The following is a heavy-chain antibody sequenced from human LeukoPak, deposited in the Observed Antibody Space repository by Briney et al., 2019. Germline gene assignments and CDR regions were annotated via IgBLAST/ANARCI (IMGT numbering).Heavy chain of an antibody. D-gene: IGHD5-12*01. Sequence: PSETLSLTCTVSGGSISSSSYYWGWIRQPPGKGLECIGSIYYSGSTYYNPSLKSRVTISVDTSKNQFSLKLSSVTAADTAVYYCASSKGLAGAFDIWGQGTMVTVSS. V-gene: IGHV4-39*01. CDR1: GGSISSSSYY. J-gene: IGHJ3*02. CDR2: IYYSGST. CDR3: ASSKGLAGAFDI.